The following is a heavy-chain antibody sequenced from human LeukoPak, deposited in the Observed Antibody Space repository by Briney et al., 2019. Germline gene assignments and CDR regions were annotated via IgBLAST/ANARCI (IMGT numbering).Heavy chain of an antibody. D-gene: IGHD2-2*02. V-gene: IGHV3-30*18. J-gene: IGHJ5*02. CDR2: ISYDGSNK. Sequence: GGSLRLSCAASGFTFSSYGMHWVRQAPGKGLEWVAVISYDGSNKYYAGSVKGRFTISRDNSKNTLYLQMNSLRAEDTAVYYCAKVVVPAAILNWFDPWGQGTLVTVSS. CDR3: AKVVVPAAILNWFDP. CDR1: GFTFSSYG.